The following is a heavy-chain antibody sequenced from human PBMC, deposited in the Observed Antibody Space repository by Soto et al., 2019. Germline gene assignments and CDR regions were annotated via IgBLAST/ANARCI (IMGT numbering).Heavy chain of an antibody. CDR1: GITLSSYS. CDR2: ISSSSSTI. J-gene: IGHJ5*02. D-gene: IGHD2-2*01. V-gene: IGHV3-48*01. CDR3: ARECSTTSCFVS. Sequence: GGSLRLSCAASGITLSSYSMNWVRQAPGKGLEWISYISSSSSTIYYADSVKGRFTISRDNAKNSLYLQLNSLRAEDTAFYYCARECSTTSCFVSWGQGTLVTVSS.